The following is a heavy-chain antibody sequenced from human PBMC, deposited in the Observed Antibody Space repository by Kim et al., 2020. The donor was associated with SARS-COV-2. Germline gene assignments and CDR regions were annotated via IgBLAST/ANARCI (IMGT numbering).Heavy chain of an antibody. V-gene: IGHV4-39*01. CDR2: IYYSGST. D-gene: IGHD6-13*01. Sequence: SETLSLTCTVSGGSISSSSYYWGWIRQPPGKGLEWIGSIYYSGSTYYNPSLKSRVTISVDTSKNQFSLKLSPVTAADTAVYYCARHRAAAGTIWFDPWGQGTLVTVSS. CDR3: ARHRAAAGTIWFDP. J-gene: IGHJ5*02. CDR1: GGSISSSSYY.